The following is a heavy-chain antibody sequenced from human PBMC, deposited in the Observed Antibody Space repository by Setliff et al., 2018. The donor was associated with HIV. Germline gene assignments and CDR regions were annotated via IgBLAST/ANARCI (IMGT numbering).Heavy chain of an antibody. CDR1: GYNFTDYD. D-gene: IGHD6-19*01. CDR3: ARDAQWLAPLPPEEGYYYSGMDV. V-gene: IGHV1-8*02. J-gene: IGHJ6*02. Sequence: VKVSCKASGYNFTDYDINWVRQATGQGLEWMGWMNPNNGNTGYAEKFQGRVTVTRDTSISTAYMELSSLRSEDTAVYYCARDAQWLAPLPPEEGYYYSGMDVWGQGTPVTVSS. CDR2: MNPNNGNT.